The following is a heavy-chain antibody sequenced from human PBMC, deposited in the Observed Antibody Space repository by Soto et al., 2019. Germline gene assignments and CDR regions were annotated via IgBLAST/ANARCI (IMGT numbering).Heavy chain of an antibody. Sequence: QVQLVESGGGVVQPGRSLRLSCAASGFTFSAYAMHWVRQAPGKGLEWVAVISYDGTNNYYADSVKGRFTISRDNSKNTLFLQMNSLRSEDTAVYYFATITVVRGVTYDAFDLWGQGTMVTVSS. V-gene: IGHV3-30-3*01. CDR3: ATITVVRGVTYDAFDL. CDR1: GFTFSAYA. CDR2: ISYDGTNN. D-gene: IGHD3-10*01. J-gene: IGHJ3*01.